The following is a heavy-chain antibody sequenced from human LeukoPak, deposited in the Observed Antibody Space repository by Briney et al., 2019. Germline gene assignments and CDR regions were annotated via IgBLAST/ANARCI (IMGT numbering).Heavy chain of an antibody. Sequence: PSETLSLTCTVSGDSITDSYWHWFRQPPGQRLEWIGYMHNSGTTYSNPSLKSRVAVSVDTSNNQLFLKMTSVTTADTAIYYCGRRPYSIPGYFDLWGRGALVTVSS. CDR2: MHNSGTT. CDR3: GRRPYSIPGYFDL. J-gene: IGHJ2*01. CDR1: GDSITDSY. D-gene: IGHD2-21*01. V-gene: IGHV4-59*01.